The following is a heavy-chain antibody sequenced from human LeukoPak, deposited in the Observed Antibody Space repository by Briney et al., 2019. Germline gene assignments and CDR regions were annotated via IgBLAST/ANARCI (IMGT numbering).Heavy chain of an antibody. CDR1: GGSISSYD. J-gene: IGHJ3*02. Sequence: SETLSLTCTVSGGSISSYDWSWIRQPAGKGLEWIGRIYYSGSTYYNPSLKSRVTISVDTSKNQFSLKLSSVTAADTAVYYCARHVLWFGEFDDAFDIWGQGTMVTVSS. V-gene: IGHV4-59*05. CDR3: ARHVLWFGEFDDAFDI. D-gene: IGHD3-10*01. CDR2: IYYSGST.